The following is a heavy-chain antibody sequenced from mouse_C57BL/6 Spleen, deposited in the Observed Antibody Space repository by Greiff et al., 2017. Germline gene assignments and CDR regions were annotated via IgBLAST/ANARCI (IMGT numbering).Heavy chain of an antibody. V-gene: IGHV1-15*01. CDR3: TRGAYYYGSSLDY. J-gene: IGHJ4*01. CDR2: IDPETGGT. Sequence: QVQLKESGAELVRPGASVTLSCKASGYTFTDYEMHWVKQTPVHGLEWIGAIDPETGGTAYNQKFKGKAILTADKSSSTAYMELRSLTSEDSAVYYCTRGAYYYGSSLDYWGQGTSVTVSS. D-gene: IGHD1-1*01. CDR1: GYTFTDYE.